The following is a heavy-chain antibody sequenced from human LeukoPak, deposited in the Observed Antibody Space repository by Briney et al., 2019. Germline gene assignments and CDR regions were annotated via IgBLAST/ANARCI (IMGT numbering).Heavy chain of an antibody. CDR3: ARDNNGGGYDSYYFDY. Sequence: GGSLRLSCAASGFTFSDYYMSWIRQAPGKGLEWVSYISSSGSTIYYADSVKGRFTISRDNAKNSLYLQMNSLRAEDTAVYYCARDNNGGGYDSYYFDYWGQGTLVTVSS. CDR2: ISSSGSTI. J-gene: IGHJ4*02. V-gene: IGHV3-11*01. D-gene: IGHD5-12*01. CDR1: GFTFSDYY.